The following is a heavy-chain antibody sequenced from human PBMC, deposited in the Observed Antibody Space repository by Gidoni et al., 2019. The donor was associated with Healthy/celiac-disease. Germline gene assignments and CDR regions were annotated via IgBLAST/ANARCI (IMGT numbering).Heavy chain of an antibody. CDR3: ARDRGGAFDI. D-gene: IGHD1-26*01. CDR2: IRYDGSNK. V-gene: IGHV3-30*02. Sequence: QVQLVESGGGVVQPGGSLRPSCAASGFTFSRYGMHWVRQAPGKGLEWVAFIRYDGSNKYYADSVKGRFTISRDNSKNTLYLQMNSLRAEDTAVYYCARDRGGAFDIWGQGTMVTVSS. J-gene: IGHJ3*02. CDR1: GFTFSRYG.